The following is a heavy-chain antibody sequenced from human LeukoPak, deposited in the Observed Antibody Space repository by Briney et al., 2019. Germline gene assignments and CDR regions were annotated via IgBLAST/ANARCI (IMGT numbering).Heavy chain of an antibody. CDR2: INQDGSDK. D-gene: IGHD5-24*01. CDR1: GFTFSSSW. Sequence: GGSLRLSCAASGFTFSSSWMSWVRQAPGKGLEWVANINQDGSDKYYADSVLGRFTISRDNAKNSVYLQMSSLRAEDTAVYYCARNPLYRAGWSYFDYWGQGTRVTVSS. J-gene: IGHJ4*02. V-gene: IGHV3-7*01. CDR3: ARNPLYRAGWSYFDY.